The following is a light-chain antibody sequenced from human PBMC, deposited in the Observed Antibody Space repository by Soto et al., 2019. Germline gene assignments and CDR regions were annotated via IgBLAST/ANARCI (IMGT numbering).Light chain of an antibody. CDR1: QSVSSSY. CDR2: DVS. Sequence: EIGLTQSPGTVSLSPGERDTLSCRASQSVSSSYLAWYQQKPGQAPRLLIYDVSTRATGIPDRFSGSGSGTDFTLTISRVEPGDFAVFYCQQYGGSPRTFGQGTKVDI. V-gene: IGKV3-20*01. CDR3: QQYGGSPRT. J-gene: IGKJ1*01.